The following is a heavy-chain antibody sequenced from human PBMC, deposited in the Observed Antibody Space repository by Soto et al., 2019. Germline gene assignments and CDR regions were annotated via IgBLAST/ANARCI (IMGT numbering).Heavy chain of an antibody. V-gene: IGHV1-2*02. J-gene: IGHJ4*02. Sequence: ASVKVSFKASGYTFTGYYMHWVRQAPGQGLEWMGWINPNSGGTNYAQKFQGRVTMTRDTSISTAYMELSRLRSDDTAVYYCARDNGGSYSEFDYWGQGTLVTVSS. CDR2: INPNSGGT. D-gene: IGHD1-26*01. CDR1: GYTFTGYY. CDR3: ARDNGGSYSEFDY.